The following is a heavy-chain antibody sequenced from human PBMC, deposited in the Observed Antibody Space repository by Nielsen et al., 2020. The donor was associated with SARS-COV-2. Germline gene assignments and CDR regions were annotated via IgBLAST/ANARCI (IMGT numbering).Heavy chain of an antibody. CDR3: ARGDGYKFDAFDI. CDR2: INAGNGNT. Sequence: ASVKVSCKASGYTFTSYAMHWVRQAPGQRLEWMGWINAGNGNTKYSQKFQGRVTITRDTSASTAYMELSSLRSEDTAVYYCARGDGYKFDAFDIWGQGTMVTVSS. D-gene: IGHD5-24*01. CDR1: GYTFTSYA. V-gene: IGHV1-3*01. J-gene: IGHJ3*02.